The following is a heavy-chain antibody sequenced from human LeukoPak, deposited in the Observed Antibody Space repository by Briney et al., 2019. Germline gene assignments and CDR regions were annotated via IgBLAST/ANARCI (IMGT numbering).Heavy chain of an antibody. J-gene: IGHJ4*02. CDR2: INPNSGGT. CDR3: AREQSGMDDFWSGRSFDY. CDR1: GYTFTGYY. D-gene: IGHD3-3*01. Sequence: GASVKVSCKASGYTFTGYYMHWVRQAPGQGLEWMGWINPNSGGTNYAQKFQGRVTMTRDTSISTAYMELSRLRSDDTAVYYCAREQSGMDDFWSGRSFDYWGQGTLVTVSS. V-gene: IGHV1-2*02.